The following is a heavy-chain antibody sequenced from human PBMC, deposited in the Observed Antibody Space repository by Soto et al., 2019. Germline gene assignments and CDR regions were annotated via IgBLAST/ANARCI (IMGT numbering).Heavy chain of an antibody. CDR3: ARGLTRFDP. J-gene: IGHJ5*02. V-gene: IGHV4-30-4*01. CDR2: IYYSGNA. Sequence: SETLSLTCTVSGGSISSGDFYWSWIRQPPGKGLEWIGYIYYSGNAYYNPSLKSRVAISVDTSKNQFSLKLSSVTAADTAVYYCARGLTRFDPWGQGTLVTVSS. D-gene: IGHD3-9*01. CDR1: GGSISSGDFY.